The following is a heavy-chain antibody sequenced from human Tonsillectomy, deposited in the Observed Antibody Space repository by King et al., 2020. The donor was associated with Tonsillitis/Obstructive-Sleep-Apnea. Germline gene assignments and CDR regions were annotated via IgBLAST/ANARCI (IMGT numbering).Heavy chain of an antibody. D-gene: IGHD2/OR15-2a*01. V-gene: IGHV4-31*03. J-gene: IGHJ6*03. CDR1: GGSITSGGYF. Sequence: VQLQESGPGLVKPSQTLSLTCTVSGGSITSGGYFWSWIRQHPVQGLECIGFIYYSGSPYYNPSLKSRVTISVDTSKNQCSLKLTSVTAADTAVYYCAGVSSIPPNYYMDVWGKGTTVTVSS. CDR2: IYYSGSP. CDR3: AGVSSIPPNYYMDV.